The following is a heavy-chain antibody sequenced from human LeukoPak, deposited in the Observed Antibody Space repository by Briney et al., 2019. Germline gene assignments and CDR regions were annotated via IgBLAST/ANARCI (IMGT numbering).Heavy chain of an antibody. J-gene: IGHJ4*02. Sequence: GGSLRLSCAASGFTFSTYWMHWVRQAPGKGLVWVSRFNSDGSNTYYADSVKGRFTISRDNAKNTLYLQMNSLRAEDTAVYYCAKDQTVTTRGFDYWGQGTLVTVSS. CDR1: GFTFSTYW. CDR2: FNSDGSNT. D-gene: IGHD4-17*01. CDR3: AKDQTVTTRGFDY. V-gene: IGHV3-74*01.